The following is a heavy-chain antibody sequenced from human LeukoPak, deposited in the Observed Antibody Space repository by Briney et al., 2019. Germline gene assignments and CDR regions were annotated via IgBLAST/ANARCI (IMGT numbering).Heavy chain of an antibody. CDR3: ARSTMDNYVWGSYRLIGAFDI. CDR2: IYYSGST. V-gene: IGHV4-59*01. J-gene: IGHJ3*02. CDR1: GGSISSYY. Sequence: SETLSLTCTVSGGSISSYYWSWIRQPPGKGLEWIGYIYYSGSTNYNPSLKSRVTISVDTSKNQFSLKLSSVTAADTAVYYCARSTMDNYVWGSYRLIGAFDIWGQGTMVTVSS. D-gene: IGHD3-16*02.